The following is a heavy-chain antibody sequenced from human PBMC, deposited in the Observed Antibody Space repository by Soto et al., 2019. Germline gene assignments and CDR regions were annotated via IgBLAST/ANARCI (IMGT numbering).Heavy chain of an antibody. Sequence: GASVKVSCKASGYTFTGHYMHWVRQAPGQGLEWMGWINPNSGATNYAQKFQGRVTMTRDTSITTAYMELTRLTSDDTAVYYCARDSHYDILTGYSKNAFDIWGLGTMVTVSS. CDR2: INPNSGAT. J-gene: IGHJ3*02. CDR3: ARDSHYDILTGYSKNAFDI. CDR1: GYTFTGHY. D-gene: IGHD3-9*01. V-gene: IGHV1-2*02.